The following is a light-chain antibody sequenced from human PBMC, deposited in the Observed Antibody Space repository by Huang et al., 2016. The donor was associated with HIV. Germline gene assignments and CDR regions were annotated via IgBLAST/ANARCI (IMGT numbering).Light chain of an antibody. V-gene: IGKV3-15*01. CDR3: HQYYTWPRT. CDR2: GSS. J-gene: IGKJ1*01. CDR1: QSVRDN. Sequence: EVLMTQSPASLSESPGGRVTISCWARQSVRDNLAWFQQKPGQAPRRLLHGSSTRAPGVPARFSGSGSGTGFTLTITSLQSEDYVVYYCHQYYTWPRTFGQGTRVE.